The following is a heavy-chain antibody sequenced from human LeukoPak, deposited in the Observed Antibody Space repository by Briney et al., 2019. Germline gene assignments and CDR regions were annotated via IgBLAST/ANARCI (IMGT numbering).Heavy chain of an antibody. CDR3: ARGWDCSSTSCYYFDY. CDR2: IYYSGST. D-gene: IGHD2-2*01. J-gene: IGHJ4*02. Sequence: PSETLSLTCTVSGGSISSYYWSWIRQPPGKGLEWIGYIYYSGSTNYNPSLKSRVTISVDTSKNQFSLKLSSVTAADTAVYYWARGWDCSSTSCYYFDYWGQGTLVTVSS. CDR1: GGSISSYY. V-gene: IGHV4-59*01.